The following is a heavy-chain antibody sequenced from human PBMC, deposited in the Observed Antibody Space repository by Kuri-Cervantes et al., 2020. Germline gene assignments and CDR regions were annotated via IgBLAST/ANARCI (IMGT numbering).Heavy chain of an antibody. CDR2: IKSDGSST. V-gene: IGHV3-74*01. D-gene: IGHD3-22*01. Sequence: GESLKISCAASRFTLSSHWMHWVRQGPGKGLVWVARIKSDGSSTSYADSVKGRFTISRDNAKNALYLQMYSLRAEDTAVYYCARGESGYGRFDPWGQGTLVTVSS. J-gene: IGHJ5*02. CDR1: RFTLSSHW. CDR3: ARGESGYGRFDP.